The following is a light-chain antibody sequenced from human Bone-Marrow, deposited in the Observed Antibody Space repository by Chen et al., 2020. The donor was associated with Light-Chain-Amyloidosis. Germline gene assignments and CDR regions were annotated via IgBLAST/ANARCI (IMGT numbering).Light chain of an antibody. Sequence: SYELTQPPSVSVSPGQTARITCSGDDLPTKYAYWYQQKPGQAPVLVIHRDCERPSGISERFSGSSSGTTATLTISGVQAEDEADYHCQSAESSGTYEVIFGGGTKLTVL. CDR1: DLPTKY. CDR3: QSAESSGTYEVI. J-gene: IGLJ2*01. CDR2: RDC. V-gene: IGLV3-25*03.